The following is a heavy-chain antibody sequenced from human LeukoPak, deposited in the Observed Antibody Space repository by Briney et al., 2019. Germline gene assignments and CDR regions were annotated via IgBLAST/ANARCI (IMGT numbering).Heavy chain of an antibody. CDR3: ERVSWDCSGGSCYTWI. CDR1: GGSISSGSYY. Sequence: SQTLSLTCTVSGGSISSGSYYWSWIRQPAGKGLEWIGRIYTSGSTNYNPSLKSRVTISVDTSKNQFSLKLSSVTAADTAVYYCERVSWDCSGGSCYTWIWGQGTLVTVSS. J-gene: IGHJ4*02. CDR2: IYTSGST. V-gene: IGHV4-61*02. D-gene: IGHD2-15*01.